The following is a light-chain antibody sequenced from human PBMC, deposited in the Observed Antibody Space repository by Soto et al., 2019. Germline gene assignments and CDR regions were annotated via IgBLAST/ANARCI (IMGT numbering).Light chain of an antibody. CDR3: QQYNNWPFT. CDR1: QNFGSN. V-gene: IGKV3-15*01. Sequence: EIVMTQSPATLSVSPGERVTLSCRASQNFGSNYLAWYQQRPGQAPRLLIYGASTRATGIPASFIGNGSGTEFTLTASSLQPEDFAVYYCQQYNNWPFTFGPGTKVDIK. CDR2: GAS. J-gene: IGKJ3*01.